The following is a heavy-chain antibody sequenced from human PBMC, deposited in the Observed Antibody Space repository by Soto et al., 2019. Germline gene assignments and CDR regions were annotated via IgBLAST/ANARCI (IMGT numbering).Heavy chain of an antibody. CDR1: GGSFSGYY. V-gene: IGHV4-34*01. D-gene: IGHD2-2*01. J-gene: IGHJ5*02. CDR2: INHSGST. Sequence: SETLSLTCAVYGGSFSGYYWSWIRQPPGKGLEWIGEINHSGSTNYNPSLKSRVTISVDTSKNQFSLKLSSVTAADTAVYYCAREEVPATNRERFDPWGQGTLVTVSS. CDR3: AREEVPATNRERFDP.